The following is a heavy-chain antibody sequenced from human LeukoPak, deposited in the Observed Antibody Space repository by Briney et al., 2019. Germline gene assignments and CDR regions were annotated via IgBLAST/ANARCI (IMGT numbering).Heavy chain of an antibody. V-gene: IGHV3-23*01. D-gene: IGHD6-19*01. CDR2: ISSSGGTT. CDR1: EFTFSSYA. Sequence: GGSLRLSFAAPEFTFSSYAMNWVRQAPGKGLEWVSVISSSGGTTYYSDSVKGRFIISRDNSKNTLYLQMNSQRAEDTAVYYCAKAGIAVPATPEYCGQGTQVTVSS. J-gene: IGHJ4*02. CDR3: AKAGIAVPATPEY.